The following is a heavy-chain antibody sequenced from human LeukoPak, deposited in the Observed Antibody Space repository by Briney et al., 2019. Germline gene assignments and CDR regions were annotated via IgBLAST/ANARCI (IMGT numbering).Heavy chain of an antibody. D-gene: IGHD1-26*01. CDR2: ISHDGSNI. V-gene: IGHV3-30*18. Sequence: QAGGSLRLSCTASGFIFSAYGMHWVRQAPGKGLEWVTGISHDGSNIYYAEIVKDRFTISRDNSRNTLHLQMNSLREEDTAVYYCAKDWQWKLLTGAFNIWGQGTMVTVS. CDR1: GFIFSAYG. CDR3: AKDWQWKLLTGAFNI. J-gene: IGHJ3*02.